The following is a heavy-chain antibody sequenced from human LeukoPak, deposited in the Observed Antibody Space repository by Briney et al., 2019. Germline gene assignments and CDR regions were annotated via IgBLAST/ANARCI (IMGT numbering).Heavy chain of an antibody. CDR3: AKDMIAAADILYFQH. CDR1: GFTFNNYA. D-gene: IGHD6-13*01. J-gene: IGHJ1*01. V-gene: IGHV3-23*01. CDR2: IRTSGGST. Sequence: GGSLRLSCAASGFTFNNYAMSWVRQAPGKGLEWVSTIRTSGGSTLYADSVQGRFTISRDNSKNTLYLQMNSLRAEDTAVYYCAKDMIAAADILYFQHWGQGTLVTVSS.